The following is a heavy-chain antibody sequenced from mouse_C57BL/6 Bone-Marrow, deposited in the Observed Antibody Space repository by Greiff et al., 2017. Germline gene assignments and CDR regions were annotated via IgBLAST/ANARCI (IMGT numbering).Heavy chain of an antibody. V-gene: IGHV1-84*01. CDR1: GYTFTDYY. D-gene: IGHD1-1*01. Sequence: VQLQQSGPELVKPGASVKISCTASGYTFTDYYINWVKQRPGQGLEWIGWIYPGSGNTKYNEKFKGKATLTVDTSANTAYMQLSSLTSEDSAVYFCARSLYGSLMDYWGQGTSVTVSS. CDR3: ARSLYGSLMDY. J-gene: IGHJ4*01. CDR2: IYPGSGNT.